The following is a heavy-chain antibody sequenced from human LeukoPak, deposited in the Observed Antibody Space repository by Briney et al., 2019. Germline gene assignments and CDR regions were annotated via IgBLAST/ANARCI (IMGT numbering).Heavy chain of an antibody. Sequence: PGGSLRLSCAASGFTFSSYGMHWVRQAPGKGLEWVAFIRYDGSNKYYADSVKGRFTISRDNSKNTLYLQMNSLRAEDTAVYYCAKDFIGTVSNYGVGYFDYWGQGTLVTVSS. CDR1: GFTFSSYG. CDR3: AKDFIGTVSNYGVGYFDY. V-gene: IGHV3-30*02. D-gene: IGHD4-11*01. CDR2: IRYDGSNK. J-gene: IGHJ4*02.